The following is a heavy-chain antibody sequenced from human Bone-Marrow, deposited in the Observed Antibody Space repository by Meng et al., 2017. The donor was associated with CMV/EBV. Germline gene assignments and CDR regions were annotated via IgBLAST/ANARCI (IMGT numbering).Heavy chain of an antibody. D-gene: IGHD2-21*01. Sequence: GESLKISCAASGFTFSSYWMHWVRQAPGKGLVWVSRINSDGSSTSYADSVKGRFTISRDNAKNSLYLQMNSLRAEDTAVYYCARDGACGGDCYHSGYYYYGMDVWGQGTTVTVSS. CDR3: ARDGACGGDCYHSGYYYYGMDV. CDR2: INSDGSST. V-gene: IGHV3-74*01. CDR1: GFTFSSYW. J-gene: IGHJ6*02.